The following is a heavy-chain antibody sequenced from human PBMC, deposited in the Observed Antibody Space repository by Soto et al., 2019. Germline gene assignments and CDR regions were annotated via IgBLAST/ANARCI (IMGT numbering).Heavy chain of an antibody. Sequence: ASVKVSCKASGYTFTRSGISWVRQAPGQGLEWLGWINPDNGNTNYAQKFEGRVTITADESTSTAYMELSSLRSEDTAVYYCAREGLVLVPTTVNSDYYYYAMDVWGQGTTVTVSS. D-gene: IGHD2-2*01. CDR3: AREGLVLVPTTVNSDYYYYAMDV. J-gene: IGHJ6*02. V-gene: IGHV1-18*01. CDR2: INPDNGNT. CDR1: GYTFTRSG.